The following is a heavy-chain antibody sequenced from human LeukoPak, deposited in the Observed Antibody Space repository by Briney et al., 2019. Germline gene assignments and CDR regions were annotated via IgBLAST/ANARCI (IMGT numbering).Heavy chain of an antibody. Sequence: ASVKVSCKASGYTFTGYYMHWVRQAPGQGLEWVGWINPNSGGTNYAQKFQGRVTMTRDTSISTAYMELSRLRSDDTAVFYCARDGGYSHPYYYMDVWGKGTTVTVSS. CDR3: ARDGGYSHPYYYMDV. V-gene: IGHV1-2*02. CDR1: GYTFTGYY. D-gene: IGHD5-18*01. J-gene: IGHJ6*03. CDR2: INPNSGGT.